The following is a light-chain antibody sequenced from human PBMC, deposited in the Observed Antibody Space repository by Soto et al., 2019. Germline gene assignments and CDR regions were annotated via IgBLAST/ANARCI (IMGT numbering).Light chain of an antibody. V-gene: IGLV2-14*01. Sequence: QSALTQPASVSGSPGQSITISCTGTSSDVGGYNYVSWYQQHPGKAPKLMIYDVSNRPSGVSNRFPGSKSGNTASLTISGRQAEDEADYYCSSYTSSSTPVVFGGGTKVTVL. CDR2: DVS. CDR3: SSYTSSSTPVV. CDR1: SSDVGGYNY. J-gene: IGLJ2*01.